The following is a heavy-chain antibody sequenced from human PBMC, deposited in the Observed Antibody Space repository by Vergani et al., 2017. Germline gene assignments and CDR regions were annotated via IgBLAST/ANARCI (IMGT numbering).Heavy chain of an antibody. D-gene: IGHD2-2*01. CDR1: GGTFSTYA. CDR2: IIPIFGTA. CDR3: ARLPHCSSTSCYALNY. J-gene: IGHJ4*02. V-gene: IGHV1-69*13. Sequence: QVQLVQSGAEVKKPGSSVKVSCKASGGTFSTYAITWVRQAPGQGLEWMGGIIPIFGTANYAQKFQDRVTITADESTSTAYMELSSLRSEDTAVYYCARLPHCSSTSCYALNYWGQGTLVTVSS.